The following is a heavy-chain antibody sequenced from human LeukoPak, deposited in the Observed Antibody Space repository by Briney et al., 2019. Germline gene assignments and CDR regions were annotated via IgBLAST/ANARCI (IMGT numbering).Heavy chain of an antibody. D-gene: IGHD4-17*01. V-gene: IGHV4-34*01. J-gene: IGHJ6*03. CDR1: GGSFSGYY. Sequence: SETLSLTCAVYGGSFSGYYWSWIRQPPGKGLEWIGEINHSGSTYYNPSLKSRVTISVDTSKNQFSLKLSSVTAADTAVYYCARDYGDYYYYMDVWGKGTTVTVSS. CDR2: INHSGST. CDR3: ARDYGDYYYYMDV.